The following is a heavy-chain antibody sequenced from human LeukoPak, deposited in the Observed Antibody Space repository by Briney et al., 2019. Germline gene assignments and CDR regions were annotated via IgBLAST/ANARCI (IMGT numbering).Heavy chain of an antibody. V-gene: IGHV1-8*03. CDR3: ARGVWFGDLYYFDY. D-gene: IGHD3-10*01. Sequence: ASVKVSCKASGYTFTSYDINWVRQATGQGLEWMGWMNPNSGNTGYAQKFQGRVTITRNTSISTAYMELSSLRSEDTAVYYFARGVWFGDLYYFDYWGQGTLVTVSS. CDR2: MNPNSGNT. CDR1: GYTFTSYD. J-gene: IGHJ4*02.